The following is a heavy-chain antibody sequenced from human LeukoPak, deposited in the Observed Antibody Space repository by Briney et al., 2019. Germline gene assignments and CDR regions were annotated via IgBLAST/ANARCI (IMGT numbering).Heavy chain of an antibody. Sequence: PGGSLRLSCAASGFTFSSYAMHWVRQATGKGLEWVSAIGTAGDTYYPGSVKGRFTISRENAKNSLYLQMNSLRAEDTAVYYCARGLKGEYQLLDEDYFDYWGQGTLVTVSS. V-gene: IGHV3-13*01. CDR1: GFTFSSYA. D-gene: IGHD2-2*01. J-gene: IGHJ4*02. CDR2: IGTAGDT. CDR3: ARGLKGEYQLLDEDYFDY.